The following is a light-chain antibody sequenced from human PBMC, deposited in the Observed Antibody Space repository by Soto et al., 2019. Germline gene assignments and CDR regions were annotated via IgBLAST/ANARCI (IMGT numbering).Light chain of an antibody. Sequence: DLQMTQSPSTLSASVGDRVTITCRASRSITSWLAWYQQKPGQAPKLLIYDGSNLESGVPSRFSGSGSGTELTLTINSLQPDDVATYYCHQYNTYPYTFGQGTKLEI. CDR2: DGS. CDR3: HQYNTYPYT. CDR1: RSITSW. V-gene: IGKV1-5*01. J-gene: IGKJ2*01.